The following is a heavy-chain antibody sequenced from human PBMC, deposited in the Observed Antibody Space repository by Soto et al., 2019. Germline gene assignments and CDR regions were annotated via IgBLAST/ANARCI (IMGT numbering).Heavy chain of an antibody. V-gene: IGHV3-33*01. J-gene: IGHJ3*02. D-gene: IGHD4-17*01. Sequence: GWSLRLSCAASGFTFSSYGVHGVRKAPGKGLEWVAVIWYDGSNKYYADSVKGRFTISRDNSKNTLYLQMNSLRAEDTAVYYCARVDYGDNDAFDIWGQGTMVTVSS. CDR2: IWYDGSNK. CDR3: ARVDYGDNDAFDI. CDR1: GFTFSSYG.